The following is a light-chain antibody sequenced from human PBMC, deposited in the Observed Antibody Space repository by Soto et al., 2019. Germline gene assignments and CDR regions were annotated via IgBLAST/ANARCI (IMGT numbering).Light chain of an antibody. CDR1: QSVSSN. J-gene: IGKJ4*01. CDR2: AAS. Sequence: ETVMTQSPATLSVSPGERATLSCRASQSVSSNLAWYQQKPGQAPRLLIYAASARAPYITGRFSGSGSGTEFTLTISSLQSEDFALYYCQQYDNWPLTFGGGTKVEIK. CDR3: QQYDNWPLT. V-gene: IGKV3-15*01.